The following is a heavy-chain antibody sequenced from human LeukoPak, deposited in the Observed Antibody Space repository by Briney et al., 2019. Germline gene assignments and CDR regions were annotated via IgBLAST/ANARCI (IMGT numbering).Heavy chain of an antibody. CDR2: IFPGDSDT. CDR3: ASEYCSGGNCYFDY. D-gene: IGHD2-15*01. V-gene: IGHV5-51*01. J-gene: IGHJ4*02. CDR1: GYSFSNYW. Sequence: PGESLKISCKGSGYSFSNYWIGWVRQMPGQGLEWMGIIFPGDSDTRYSPSFQGQVTISADKSISTAYLQWSSLKASDTAIYYCASEYCSGGNCYFDYWGQGTLVTVSS.